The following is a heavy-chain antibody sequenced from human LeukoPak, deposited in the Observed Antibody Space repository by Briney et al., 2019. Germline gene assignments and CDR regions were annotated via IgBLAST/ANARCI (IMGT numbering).Heavy chain of an antibody. D-gene: IGHD6-13*01. CDR2: INLDGSEK. J-gene: IGHJ4*02. CDR3: AKDASKWAAAGKHSPTNFDY. Sequence: PGGSLRLSCAASGFTFTIYWMSWVRQAPGKGLEWVANINLDGSEKYYVDSVKGRFTISRDNSKNTLYLQMNSLRAEDTAVYYCAKDASKWAAAGKHSPTNFDYWGQGTLVTVSS. V-gene: IGHV3-7*01. CDR1: GFTFTIYW.